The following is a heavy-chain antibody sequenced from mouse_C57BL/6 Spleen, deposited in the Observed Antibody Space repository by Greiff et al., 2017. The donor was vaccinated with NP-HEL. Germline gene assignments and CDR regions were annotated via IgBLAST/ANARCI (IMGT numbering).Heavy chain of an antibody. Sequence: VRLQQPGAELVKPGASVKLSCKASGYTFTSYWMQWVKQRPGQGLEWIGEIDPSDSYTNYNQKFKGKATLTVDTSSSTAYMQLSSLTSEDSAVYYCARGGNYHAMDYWGQGTSVTVSS. V-gene: IGHV1-50*01. CDR2: IDPSDSYT. CDR3: ARGGNYHAMDY. D-gene: IGHD1-1*02. CDR1: GYTFTSYW. J-gene: IGHJ4*01.